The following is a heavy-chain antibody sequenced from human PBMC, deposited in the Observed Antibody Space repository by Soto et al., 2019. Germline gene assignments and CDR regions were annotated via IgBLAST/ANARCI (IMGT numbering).Heavy chain of an antibody. Sequence: SETLSLTCTVSGGSISSGGYYWSWIRQHPGKGLEWIGYIYYSGSTYYNPSLKSRVTISVDTSKNQFSLKLSSVTAADTAVYYCARVGRYCSGGSCPEYSQHWGQGPLVTVSS. CDR3: ARVGRYCSGGSCPEYSQH. CDR1: GGSISSGGYY. CDR2: IYYSGST. V-gene: IGHV4-31*03. D-gene: IGHD2-15*01. J-gene: IGHJ1*01.